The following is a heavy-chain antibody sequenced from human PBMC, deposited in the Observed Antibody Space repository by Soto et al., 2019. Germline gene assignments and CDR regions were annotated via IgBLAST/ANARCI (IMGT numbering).Heavy chain of an antibody. CDR1: GYTFTSYD. CDR2: MNPNSGNT. Sequence: ASVKVSCKASGYTFTSYDINWVRQATGQGLEWMGWMNPNSGNTGYAQKFQGRVTMTRNTSISTAYMELSSLRSEDTAVYYCARGLNFWSGYYRNTNWFDPWGQGTLVTVSS. J-gene: IGHJ5*02. CDR3: ARGLNFWSGYYRNTNWFDP. V-gene: IGHV1-8*01. D-gene: IGHD3-3*01.